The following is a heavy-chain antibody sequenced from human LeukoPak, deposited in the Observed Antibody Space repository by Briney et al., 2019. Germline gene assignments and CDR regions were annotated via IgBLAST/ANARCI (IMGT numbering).Heavy chain of an antibody. J-gene: IGHJ4*02. CDR3: ARVLFERYYFDY. CDR2: INPNSGGT. Sequence: ASVKVSCKASGYTFTDYYMHWVRQAPGQGLEWMGWINPNSGGTNYAQKFQGRVTMTRDTSISTAYMELSRLRSDDTAVYYCARVLFERYYFDYWGQGTLVTVSS. V-gene: IGHV1-2*02. CDR1: GYTFTDYY. D-gene: IGHD1-1*01.